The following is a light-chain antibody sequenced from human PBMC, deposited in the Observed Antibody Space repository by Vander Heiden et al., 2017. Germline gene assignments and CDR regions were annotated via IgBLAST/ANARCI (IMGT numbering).Light chain of an antibody. Sequence: DIQMTQSTSSLSSSVGDRVTITCPASQSISSYLNWYQQKPGKAPKLLIYAASSLQSGVPSRFSGSGSGTDFTLTISSLQPEDVATYYCQQCSSTPLTFGGGTKVEIK. J-gene: IGKJ4*01. CDR3: QQCSSTPLT. CDR1: QSISSY. V-gene: IGKV1-39*01. CDR2: AAS.